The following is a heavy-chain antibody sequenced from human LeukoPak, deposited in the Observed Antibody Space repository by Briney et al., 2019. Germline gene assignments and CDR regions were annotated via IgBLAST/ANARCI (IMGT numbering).Heavy chain of an antibody. Sequence: SVTVSCTASGGTFSSYAISWVRQAPGQGLEWMGRIIPILGIANYAQKFQGRVTITADKSTSTAYMELSSLRSEDTAVYYCARDGVIFGVVKGLFDYWGQGTLVTVSS. CDR2: IIPILGIA. J-gene: IGHJ4*02. V-gene: IGHV1-69*04. D-gene: IGHD3-3*01. CDR3: ARDGVIFGVVKGLFDY. CDR1: GGTFSSYA.